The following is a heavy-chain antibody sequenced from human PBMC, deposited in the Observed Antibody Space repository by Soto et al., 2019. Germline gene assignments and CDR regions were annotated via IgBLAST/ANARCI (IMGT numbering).Heavy chain of an antibody. V-gene: IGHV4-30-2*01. D-gene: IGHD1-20*01. J-gene: IGHJ6*02. Sequence: PSETLSLTCAVSGGSISSGGYSWSWIRQPPGKGLEWIGYIYHSGSTYYNPSLKNRVTLSLDESKNEFSLNMDSVTAADTAVYYCARYKSNYYYGMDVWGQGTTVTVSS. CDR2: IYHSGST. CDR3: ARYKSNYYYGMDV. CDR1: GGSISSGGYS.